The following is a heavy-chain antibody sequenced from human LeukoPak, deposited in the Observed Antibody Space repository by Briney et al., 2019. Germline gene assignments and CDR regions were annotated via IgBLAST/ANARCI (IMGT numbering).Heavy chain of an antibody. CDR1: GGSFSYYY. CDR2: IHHSGST. Sequence: PSETLSLTCAVYGGSFSYYYWTWIRQPPGKGLEWIGEIHHSGSTNYNPSLKSRVTISVDMSKNQFSLKLSSVTAADTAVYYCARGVAAVAGMGVDYWGQGTLVTVSS. D-gene: IGHD6-19*01. V-gene: IGHV4-34*01. CDR3: ARGVAAVAGMGVDY. J-gene: IGHJ4*02.